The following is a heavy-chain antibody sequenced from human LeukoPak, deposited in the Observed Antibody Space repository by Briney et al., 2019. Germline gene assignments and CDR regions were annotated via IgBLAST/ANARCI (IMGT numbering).Heavy chain of an antibody. CDR1: GGSISSYY. CDR2: IYYSGST. CDR3: ARDRGSSGWLGYYYYYMDV. D-gene: IGHD6-19*01. J-gene: IGHJ6*03. Sequence: SETLSLTCTVSGGSISSYYWSWIRQPPGKGLEWIGYIYYSGSTNYNPSLKSRVTISVDTSKNQFSLKLSSVTAADTAVYYCARDRGSSGWLGYYYYYMDVWGKGTTVTVSS. V-gene: IGHV4-59*01.